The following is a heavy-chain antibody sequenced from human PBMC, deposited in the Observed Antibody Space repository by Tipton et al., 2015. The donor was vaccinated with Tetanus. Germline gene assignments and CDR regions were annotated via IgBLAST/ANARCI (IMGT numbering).Heavy chain of an antibody. Sequence: SLRLSCAASGFYFPVYAVSWVRQVPGKGLEWVSSISGSGDRTYYSDSVEGRFTTSRDNSANRLFLQMNSLKADDTAVYYCARAFCNYNCHGGYFDYWGQGTLVTVSS. D-gene: IGHD2/OR15-2a*01. V-gene: IGHV3-23*01. CDR2: ISGSGDRT. CDR3: ARAFCNYNCHGGYFDY. CDR1: GFYFPVYA. J-gene: IGHJ4*02.